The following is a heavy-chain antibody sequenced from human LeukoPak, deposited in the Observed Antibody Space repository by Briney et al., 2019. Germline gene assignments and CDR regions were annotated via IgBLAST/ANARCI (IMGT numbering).Heavy chain of an antibody. CDR2: ISSSSSYI. Sequence: GGSLRLSCAASGFTFSSYSMNWVRQAPGKGLEWVSSISSSSSYIYYADSVKGRFTISRDNAKNSLYLQMNSLRAEDTAVYYCARDQEQLERRGDYYYGMDVWGQGTTVTVSS. J-gene: IGHJ6*02. CDR3: ARDQEQLERRGDYYYGMDV. D-gene: IGHD1-1*01. V-gene: IGHV3-21*01. CDR1: GFTFSSYS.